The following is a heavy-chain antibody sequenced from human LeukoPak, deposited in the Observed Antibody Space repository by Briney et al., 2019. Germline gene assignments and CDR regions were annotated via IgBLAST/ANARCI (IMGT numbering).Heavy chain of an antibody. Sequence: SETLSLTCTVSGGSISGYYWSWIRQPPGKGQEWIGYIYYSGSTNYNPSLKSRVTMSVDTSKNQFSLKLSSVTAADTAVYYCARFEIGVDYYDTTGGFDYWGQGALVTVSS. CDR3: ARFEIGVDYYDTTGGFDY. J-gene: IGHJ4*02. CDR1: GGSISGYY. V-gene: IGHV4-59*01. D-gene: IGHD3-22*01. CDR2: IYYSGST.